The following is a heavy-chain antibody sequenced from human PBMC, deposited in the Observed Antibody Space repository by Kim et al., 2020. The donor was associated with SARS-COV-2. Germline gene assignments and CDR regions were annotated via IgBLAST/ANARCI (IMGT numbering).Heavy chain of an antibody. CDR1: GFTFSNYG. D-gene: IGHD3-22*01. J-gene: IGHJ4*02. Sequence: GGSLRPSCEASGFTFSNYGMHWVRQAPGKGLEWVAVIWYDGSNKYYADSVKGRFTISRDNSKNTLYLQMNSLRAEDTAVYNCAKNSRHYYDSSGLDYWGQGTLVTVSS. V-gene: IGHV3-33*06. CDR3: AKNSRHYYDSSGLDY. CDR2: IWYDGSNK.